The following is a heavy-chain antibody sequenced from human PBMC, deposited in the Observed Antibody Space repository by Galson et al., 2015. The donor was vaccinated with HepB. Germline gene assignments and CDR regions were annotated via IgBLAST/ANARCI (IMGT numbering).Heavy chain of an antibody. Sequence: ETLSLTCAVSGGSISSSNWWSWVRQPPGKGLEWIGEIYHSGSTNYNPSLKSRVTISVDKSKNQFSLKLSSVTAADTAVYYCARDGAYDYVWGSYRLPMDVWGQGTTVTVSS. D-gene: IGHD3-16*02. CDR3: ARDGAYDYVWGSYRLPMDV. CDR1: GGSISSSNW. J-gene: IGHJ6*02. V-gene: IGHV4-4*02. CDR2: IYHSGST.